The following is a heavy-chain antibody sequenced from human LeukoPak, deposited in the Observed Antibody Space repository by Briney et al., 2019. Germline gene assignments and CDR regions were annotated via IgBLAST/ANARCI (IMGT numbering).Heavy chain of an antibody. Sequence: ASVNVSCKASGYTFTRYDINWVRQATGQGLEWMGWMNPNSGNTGYAQKFQGRVTMTRNTSINTAYMELSSLRSEDTAVYYCAREGGGGTTGTMTYDIWGQGTMVTVSS. D-gene: IGHD1-1*01. J-gene: IGHJ3*02. CDR1: GYTFTRYD. V-gene: IGHV1-8*01. CDR2: MNPNSGNT. CDR3: AREGGGGTTGTMTYDI.